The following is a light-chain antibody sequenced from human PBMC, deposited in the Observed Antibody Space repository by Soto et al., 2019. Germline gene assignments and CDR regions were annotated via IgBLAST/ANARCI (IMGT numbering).Light chain of an antibody. CDR2: EVT. V-gene: IGLV2-14*01. J-gene: IGLJ1*01. CDR1: SSDVGFYNY. Sequence: QSVLTQPASVSASPGQSITISCTGTSSDVGFYNYVSWYQHLPGKAPKLMIYEVTNRPSGVSDRFSGSKSGNTASLTISGLQAEDEADYYCLSFTTISTYIFGTGTRSPS. CDR3: LSFTTISTYI.